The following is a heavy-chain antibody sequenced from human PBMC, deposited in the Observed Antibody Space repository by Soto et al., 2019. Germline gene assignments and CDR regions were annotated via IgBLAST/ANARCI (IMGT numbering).Heavy chain of an antibody. V-gene: IGHV3-23*01. CDR2: ISGSGGST. J-gene: IGHJ5*02. CDR3: AKSRSWGYCSGGSCPPPPT. Sequence: PGGSLRLSCAASGFTFSSYAMSWVRQAPGKGLEWVSAISGSGGSTYYADSVKGRFTISRDNSKNTLYLQMNSLRAEDTAVYYCAKSRSWGYCSGGSCPPPPTWGQGTLVTVSS. CDR1: GFTFSSYA. D-gene: IGHD2-15*01.